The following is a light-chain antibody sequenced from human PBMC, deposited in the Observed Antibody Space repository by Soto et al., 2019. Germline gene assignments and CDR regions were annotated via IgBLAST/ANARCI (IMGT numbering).Light chain of an antibody. CDR2: EVI. V-gene: IGLV2-8*01. CDR3: SSYAGSNTDVV. CDR1: SSDVGAYNY. J-gene: IGLJ7*01. Sequence: QSVLTQPPSASGSPGQSVTISCTGTSSDVGAYNYVSWYQQHPGKSPKLIISEVIKRPSGVRGRFSGSKSGNTASLTVSGLQAEYEADYYCSSYAGSNTDVVFGGGTQLTVL.